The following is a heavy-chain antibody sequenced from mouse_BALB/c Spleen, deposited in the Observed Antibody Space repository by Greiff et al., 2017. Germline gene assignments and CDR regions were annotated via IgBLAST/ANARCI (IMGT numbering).Heavy chain of an antibody. CDR3: ARGEMIYYGNYVQAWFAY. J-gene: IGHJ3*01. CDR2: INPYNDGT. D-gene: IGHD2-1*01. Sequence: VQLKQSGPELVKPGASVKMSCKASGYTFTSYVMHWVKQKPGQGLEWIGYINPYNDGTKYNEKFKGKATLTSDKSSSTAYMELSSLTSEDSAVYYCARGEMIYYGNYVQAWFAYWGQGTLVTVSA. V-gene: IGHV1-14*01. CDR1: GYTFTSYV.